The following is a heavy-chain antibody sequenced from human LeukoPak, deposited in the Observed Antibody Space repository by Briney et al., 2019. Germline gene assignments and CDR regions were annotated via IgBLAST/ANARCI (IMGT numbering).Heavy chain of an antibody. CDR3: ARRPSPPRTYDYQYYWYFDL. V-gene: IGHV3-11*01. D-gene: IGHD5-12*01. J-gene: IGHJ2*01. Sequence: GGSLRLSCAASGFTFSDFYMSWIRQAPGKGLEWVSYISSSGSTIYYADSVKGRFTISRDNAKNSLYLQMNSLRAEDTAVYYCARRPSPPRTYDYQYYWYFDLWGRGTLVTVSS. CDR2: ISSSGSTI. CDR1: GFTFSDFY.